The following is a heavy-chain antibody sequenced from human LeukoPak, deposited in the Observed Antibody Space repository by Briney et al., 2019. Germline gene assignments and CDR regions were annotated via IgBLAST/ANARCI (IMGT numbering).Heavy chain of an antibody. CDR3: ARVRAYGDYVLFFDY. CDR1: GGTFSSYA. V-gene: IGHV1-69*13. D-gene: IGHD4-17*01. Sequence: ASVKVSCKASGGTFSSYAISWVRQAPGQGLEWMGGIIPIFGTANYAQKFQGRVTITADESTSTAYMELSSLRSEDTAVYYCARVRAYGDYVLFFDYWGQGTLVTVSS. J-gene: IGHJ4*02. CDR2: IIPIFGTA.